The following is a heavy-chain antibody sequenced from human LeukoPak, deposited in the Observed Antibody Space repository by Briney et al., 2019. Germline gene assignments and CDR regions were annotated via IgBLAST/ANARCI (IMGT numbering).Heavy chain of an antibody. CDR2: IIPIFGTA. CDR3: ARVQYYDSSGYHWFDP. D-gene: IGHD3-22*01. J-gene: IGHJ5*02. V-gene: IGHV1-69*01. CDR1: GGTFISYA. Sequence: SVKVSCKASGGTFISYAISWVRQAPGQGLEWMGGIIPIFGTANYAQKFQGRVTITADESTSTAYMELSSLRSEDTAVYYCARVQYYDSSGYHWFDPWGQGTLVTVSS.